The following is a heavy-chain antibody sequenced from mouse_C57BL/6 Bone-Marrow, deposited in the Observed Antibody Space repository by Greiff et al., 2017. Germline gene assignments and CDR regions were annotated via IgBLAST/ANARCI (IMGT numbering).Heavy chain of an antibody. D-gene: IGHD1-1*01. J-gene: IGHJ3*01. V-gene: IGHV1-82*01. Sequence: QVQLKESGPELVKPGASVKISCKASGYAFSSSWMNWVKQRPGKGLEWIGRIYPGDGDTNYNGKFKGKATLTADKSSSTAYMQLSSLTSEDSAVYFCARSGSSSLFAYWGQGTLVTVSA. CDR3: ARSGSSSLFAY. CDR2: IYPGDGDT. CDR1: GYAFSSSW.